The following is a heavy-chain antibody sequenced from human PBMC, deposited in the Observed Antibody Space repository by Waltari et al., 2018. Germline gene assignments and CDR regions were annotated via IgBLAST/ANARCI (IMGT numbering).Heavy chain of an antibody. J-gene: IGHJ3*02. Sequence: QVQLQESGPGLVKPSQTLSLTCTVSGGSLSRGSYYWSWIRQPAGKGLEWIGRIYTSGSTNYNPSLKSRVTISVDTSKNQFSLKLSSVTAADTAVYYCARTRGYPSFDAFDIWGQGTMVTVSS. CDR1: GGSLSRGSYY. V-gene: IGHV4-61*02. D-gene: IGHD3-10*01. CDR3: ARTRGYPSFDAFDI. CDR2: IYTSGST.